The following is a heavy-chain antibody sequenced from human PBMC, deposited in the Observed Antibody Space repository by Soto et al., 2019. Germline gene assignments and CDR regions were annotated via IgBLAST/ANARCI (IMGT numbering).Heavy chain of an antibody. Sequence: SETLSLTCTASGGSISSYYWSWIRQPPGKGLEWIGCVYYSGSTNYNPSLKSRVTISVDKSKNQFSLKLISLSAADTAVYYCGRLEGLATISYYFDYWGQGALVTVSS. CDR3: GRLEGLATISYYFDY. J-gene: IGHJ4*02. D-gene: IGHD3-9*01. CDR2: VYYSGST. CDR1: GGSISSYY. V-gene: IGHV4-59*08.